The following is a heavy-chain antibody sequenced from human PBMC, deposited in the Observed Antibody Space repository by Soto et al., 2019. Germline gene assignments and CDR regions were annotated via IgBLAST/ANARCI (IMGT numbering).Heavy chain of an antibody. CDR2: ISCSGGST. Sequence: EVQLLESGGGLVQPGGSLRLSCAASGFTFSSYAMSWVRQAPGKGLEWVSAISCSGGSTYYADSVKGRFTISRDNSKNTLYLQMNRLRAEDTAVYYCAKDGEVLRFLEWLVPAVDYWGQGTLVTVSS. V-gene: IGHV3-23*01. CDR3: AKDGEVLRFLEWLVPAVDY. J-gene: IGHJ4*02. CDR1: GFTFSSYA. D-gene: IGHD3-3*01.